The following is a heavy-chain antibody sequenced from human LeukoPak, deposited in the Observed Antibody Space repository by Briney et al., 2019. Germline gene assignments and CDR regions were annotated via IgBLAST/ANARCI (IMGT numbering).Heavy chain of an antibody. V-gene: IGHV1-18*01. CDR2: ISAYNGNT. CDR1: GYTFTSYG. Sequence: ASVKVSCKASGYTFTSYGISWVRQAPGQGLEWMGWISAYNGNTNYAQKLQGRVTMTTDTSTSTAYMELRSLRSDDTAVYYCARVVFGYSYGTGYFDYWGRGTLVTVSS. D-gene: IGHD5-18*01. CDR3: ARVVFGYSYGTGYFDY. J-gene: IGHJ4*02.